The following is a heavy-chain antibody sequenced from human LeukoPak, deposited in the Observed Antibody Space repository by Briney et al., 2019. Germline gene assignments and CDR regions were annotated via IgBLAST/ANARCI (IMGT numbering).Heavy chain of an antibody. CDR2: MYYSGST. J-gene: IGHJ5*02. Sequence: SETLSLTCTVSGGSISSSYWSWIRQPPGKGLEWIGYMYYSGSTNYNPSLKSRVTISVDTSKNQFSLKLRSVTAADTAVYYCARGLHAYCSSTSCYGGWFDPWGQGTLVTVSS. CDR1: GGSISSSY. CDR3: ARGLHAYCSSTSCYGGWFDP. V-gene: IGHV4-59*01. D-gene: IGHD2-2*01.